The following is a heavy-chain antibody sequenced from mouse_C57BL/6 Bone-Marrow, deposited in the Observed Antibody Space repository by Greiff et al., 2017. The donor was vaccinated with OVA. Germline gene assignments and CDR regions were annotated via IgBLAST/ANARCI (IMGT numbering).Heavy chain of an antibody. D-gene: IGHD2-4*01. CDR3: ARFCRLRYFDY. J-gene: IGHJ2*01. CDR2: IYPRSGNT. Sequence: VQLQESGAELARPGASVKLSCKASGYTFTSYGISWVKQRTGQGLEWIGEIYPRSGNTYYNEKFKGKATLTADKSYSTAYMELRRLTSEDSAVYYCARFCRLRYFDYWGQGTTLTVSS. CDR1: GYTFTSYG. V-gene: IGHV1-81*01.